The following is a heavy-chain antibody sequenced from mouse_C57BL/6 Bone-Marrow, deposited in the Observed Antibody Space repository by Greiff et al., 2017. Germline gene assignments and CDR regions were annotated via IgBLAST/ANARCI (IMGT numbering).Heavy chain of an antibody. D-gene: IGHD2-14*01. CDR3: ARRGYFDY. J-gene: IGHJ3*01. CDR1: GFTFSSYG. CDR2: ISSGGSYT. Sequence: EVQVVESGGDLVKPGGSLKLSCAASGFTFSSYGMSWVRQTPDKRLEWVATISSGGSYTYYPDSVKGRFTISRDNAKNTLYLQMSSLKSEDTAMYYCARRGYFDYWGQGTLVTVSA. V-gene: IGHV5-6*01.